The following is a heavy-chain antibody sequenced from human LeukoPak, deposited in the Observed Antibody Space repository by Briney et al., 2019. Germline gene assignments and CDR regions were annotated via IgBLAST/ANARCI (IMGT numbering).Heavy chain of an antibody. CDR3: ATRAWGRNWFDP. V-gene: IGHV1-2*02. CDR2: INPNSGGT. CDR1: GYTFTGYY. J-gene: IGHJ5*02. Sequence: ASVKVSCKASGYTFTGYYMHWVRQAPGQGLEWMGWINPNSGGTNYAQKFQGRITMTRDTSISTAYMELSRLRSDDTAVYYCATRAWGRNWFDPWGQGTLVTVFS. D-gene: IGHD3-16*01.